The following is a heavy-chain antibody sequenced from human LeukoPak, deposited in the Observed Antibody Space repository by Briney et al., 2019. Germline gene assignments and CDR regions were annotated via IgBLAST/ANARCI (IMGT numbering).Heavy chain of an antibody. CDR1: GFTFSTYA. J-gene: IGHJ4*02. D-gene: IGHD5-24*01. Sequence: GGSLRLSCAASGFTFSTYAMNWVRQGLVKGLESMAVVSHDGIQTYYADSVKGRFTISRDNSKSTLFLQMNSLRAEDTAVYYCARDGGGGYNQIDFWGQGTLVTVSS. CDR3: ARDGGGGYNQIDF. V-gene: IGHV3-30-3*01. CDR2: VSHDGIQT.